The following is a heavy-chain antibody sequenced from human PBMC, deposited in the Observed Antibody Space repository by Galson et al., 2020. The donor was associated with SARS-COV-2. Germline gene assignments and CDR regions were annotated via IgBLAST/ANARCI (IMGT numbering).Heavy chain of an antibody. CDR1: GGSFTRYS. V-gene: IGHV4-34*01. J-gene: IGHJ6*03. CDR3: TRGHEGVVLSPVLGLGPFYLFYYMDV. CDR2: IKVCGDT. Sequence: SETLSLTCAVYGGSFTRYSWTWIRQAPGKGLEWIGEIKVCGDTNYSPSLRGLVSLSIYASKNQFSLRLTSVSAADTAVYYCTRGHEGVVLSPVLGLGPFYLFYYMDVWGKGTTVAVSS. D-gene: IGHD3-16*01.